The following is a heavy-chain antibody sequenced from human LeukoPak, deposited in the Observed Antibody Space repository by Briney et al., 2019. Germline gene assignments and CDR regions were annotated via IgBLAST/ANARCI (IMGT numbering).Heavy chain of an antibody. Sequence: PGGSLRLSCTASGFTFSIYTMNWVRQAPGKGLEWVSSITSSSSYIYYADSVKGRFTISRDNAKNTLYLQMNSLRAEDTAVYYCARRAGAYSHPYDYWGQGTLVTVSS. J-gene: IGHJ4*02. V-gene: IGHV3-21*04. D-gene: IGHD4/OR15-4a*01. CDR3: ARRAGAYSHPYDY. CDR1: GFTFSIYT. CDR2: ITSSSSYI.